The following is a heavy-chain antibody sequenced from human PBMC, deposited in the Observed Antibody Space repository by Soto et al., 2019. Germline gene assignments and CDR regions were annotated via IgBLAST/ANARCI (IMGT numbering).Heavy chain of an antibody. D-gene: IGHD2-15*01. Sequence: ASVKVSCKASGYSFSSFGISWVRQAPGQGLEWVGWVSVPSGDTSSAQNFQGRVTVTTDTSTSTAHMEVGSLRSDDTAMYYCARTCRSGGSCYLEYWGEGTLVTVSS. V-gene: IGHV1-18*01. CDR2: VSVPSGDT. CDR1: GYSFSSFG. J-gene: IGHJ4*02. CDR3: ARTCRSGGSCYLEY.